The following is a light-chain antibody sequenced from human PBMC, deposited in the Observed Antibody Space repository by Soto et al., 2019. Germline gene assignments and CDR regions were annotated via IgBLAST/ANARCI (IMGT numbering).Light chain of an antibody. J-gene: IGLJ2*01. CDR3: SSYTSSSTLVV. CDR2: DVS. CDR1: SSDVGGYNY. Sequence: QSALTQPASVSGSPGQSITISCTGTSSDVGGYNYVSWYQQHPGKAPKLMIYDVSNRPSGVSNRFSGSKSGNTASLNISGLQAEDEADYYCSSYTSSSTLVVFSGGTKLTVL. V-gene: IGLV2-14*01.